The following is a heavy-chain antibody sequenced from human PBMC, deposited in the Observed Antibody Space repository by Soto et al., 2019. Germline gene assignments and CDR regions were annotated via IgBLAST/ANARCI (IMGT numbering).Heavy chain of an antibody. CDR3: ARRWSAYSYNN. V-gene: IGHV4-39*01. D-gene: IGHD2-21*01. CDR1: GGSINSSGYY. CDR2: IYYSGST. Sequence: LSLTCTVSGGSINSSGYYWGWIRQPPGKGLEWIGMIYYSGSTYYNPSLKSRVTISVDATKSQFSLRLTSVTVADTAVYYCARRWSAYSYNNWGLVTLVTDSS. J-gene: IGHJ4*02.